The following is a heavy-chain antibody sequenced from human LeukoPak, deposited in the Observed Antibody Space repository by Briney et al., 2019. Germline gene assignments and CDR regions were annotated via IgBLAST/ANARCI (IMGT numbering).Heavy chain of an antibody. Sequence: PGRSLRLSCAASGFTFSSYWMSWVRQAPGKGREWVANRKQDGSEKYYVDSVKGRFTIYRDNAKNSLYLQVNSLRAEDTAVYYCARDIYGDLDYWGQGPLVTVSS. D-gene: IGHD4-17*01. CDR2: RKQDGSEK. V-gene: IGHV3-7*01. CDR3: ARDIYGDLDY. J-gene: IGHJ4*02. CDR1: GFTFSSYW.